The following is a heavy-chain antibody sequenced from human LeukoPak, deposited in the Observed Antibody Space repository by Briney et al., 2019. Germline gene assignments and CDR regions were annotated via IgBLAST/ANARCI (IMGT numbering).Heavy chain of an antibody. CDR2: IYYSGST. CDR3: ARTYGSGSYCVN. Sequence: SETLSLTCTVSGGSISSYYWSWIRQPPGKGLEWIGYIYYSGSTNYTPSLKSRVTISVDTSKNQFSLKLSSVTAADTAVYYCARTYGSGSYCVNWGQGTLVTVSS. CDR1: GGSISSYY. V-gene: IGHV4-59*08. J-gene: IGHJ4*02. D-gene: IGHD3-10*01.